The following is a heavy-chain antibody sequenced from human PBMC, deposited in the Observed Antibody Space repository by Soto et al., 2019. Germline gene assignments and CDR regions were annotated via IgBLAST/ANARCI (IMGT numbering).Heavy chain of an antibody. CDR2: INPSGGST. Sequence: ASVKVSCKASGYTFTSYYMHWVRQAPGQGLEWMGIINPSGGSTSYAQKFQGRVTMTRDTSTSTVYMELGSLGSEDTAVYYCARDLDGLYLYYYYGMDVWGQGTTVTVSS. D-gene: IGHD3-10*01. CDR1: GYTFTSYY. V-gene: IGHV1-46*01. CDR3: ARDLDGLYLYYYYGMDV. J-gene: IGHJ6*02.